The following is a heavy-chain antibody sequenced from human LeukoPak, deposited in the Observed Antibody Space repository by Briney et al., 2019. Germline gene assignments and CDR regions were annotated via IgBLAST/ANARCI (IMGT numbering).Heavy chain of an antibody. V-gene: IGHV4-59*01. CDR1: GGSISSYY. D-gene: IGHD2-2*01. J-gene: IGHJ3*02. Sequence: SETLSLTCTVSGGSISSYYWNWIRQPPGKGLEWIGYISYSGSTKYNPSLKSRVTISVDTSKNQFSLKLSSVTAAGTAVYYCARGGYCSSTSCYARGAFDIWGQGTMVTVSS. CDR3: ARGGYCSSTSCYARGAFDI. CDR2: ISYSGST.